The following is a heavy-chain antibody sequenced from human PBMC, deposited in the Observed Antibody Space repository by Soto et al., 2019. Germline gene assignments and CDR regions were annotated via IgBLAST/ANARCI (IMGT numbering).Heavy chain of an antibody. CDR1: GFTFSSYW. V-gene: IGHV3-7*03. D-gene: IGHD3-3*01. CDR3: ARPLRFLEWSPFDY. Sequence: GGSLRLSCAASGFTFSSYWMSWVRQAPGKGLEWVANIKQDGSEKYYVDSVKGRFTISRDNAKNSLYLQMNSLRAEDTAVYYCARPLRFLEWSPFDYWGQGTLVTVS. J-gene: IGHJ4*02. CDR2: IKQDGSEK.